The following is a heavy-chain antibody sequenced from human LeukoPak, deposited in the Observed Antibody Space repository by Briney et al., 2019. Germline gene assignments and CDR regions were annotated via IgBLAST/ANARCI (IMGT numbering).Heavy chain of an antibody. Sequence: ASVKVSCKASGYTFTGYYMHWVRQAPGQGLEWMGWINPNSDGTSYAQKFQGWVTMTRDTSISTAYMELSRLRSDDTAVYYCARDLGDYSYDYWGQGTLVTVSS. V-gene: IGHV1-2*04. CDR3: ARDLGDYSYDY. CDR2: INPNSDGT. D-gene: IGHD4-11*01. CDR1: GYTFTGYY. J-gene: IGHJ4*02.